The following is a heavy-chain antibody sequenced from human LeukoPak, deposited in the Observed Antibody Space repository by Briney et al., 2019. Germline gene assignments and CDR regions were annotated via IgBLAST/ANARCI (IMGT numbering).Heavy chain of an antibody. V-gene: IGHV1-69*06. CDR1: GGTFSSYA. J-gene: IGHJ3*02. CDR3: ARDHWGEAHSSSWSRAFDI. D-gene: IGHD6-13*01. CDR2: IIPIFGTA. Sequence: GASVKVSCKASGGTFSSYAISWVRQAPGQGLEWMGRIIPIFGTANYAQKFQGRVTITADKSTSTAYMELSSLRSEDTAVYYCARDHWGEAHSSSWSRAFDIWGQGTMVTVSS.